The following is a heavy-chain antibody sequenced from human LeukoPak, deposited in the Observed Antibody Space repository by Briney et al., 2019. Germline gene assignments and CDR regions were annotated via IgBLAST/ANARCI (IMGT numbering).Heavy chain of an antibody. CDR3: ARDRAANQDWVEFDP. CDR2: IRDSGEA. V-gene: IGHV3-66*03. CDR1: GFRVSDYY. J-gene: IGHJ5*02. D-gene: IGHD3/OR15-3a*01. Sequence: GGSLRLSCAVSGFRVSDYYTSWVRQAPGKGLEWVGLIRDSGEAFYADFARGRFAISRDESENTLYLQMNSLRVEDRAVYFCARDRAANQDWVEFDPWGQGTPVIVSS.